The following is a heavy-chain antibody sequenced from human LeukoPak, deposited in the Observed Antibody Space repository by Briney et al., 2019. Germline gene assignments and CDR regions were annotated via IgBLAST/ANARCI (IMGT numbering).Heavy chain of an antibody. CDR1: GFTFSSYA. CDR2: ISYDGSNK. Sequence: ALRLSCAASGFTFSSYAMHWVRQAPGKGLEWVAVISYDGSNKYYADSVKGRFTISRDNSKNTLYLQMNSLRAEDTAVYYCARDLERAFDIWGQGTMVTVSS. V-gene: IGHV3-30-3*01. CDR3: ARDLERAFDI. J-gene: IGHJ3*02. D-gene: IGHD3-3*01.